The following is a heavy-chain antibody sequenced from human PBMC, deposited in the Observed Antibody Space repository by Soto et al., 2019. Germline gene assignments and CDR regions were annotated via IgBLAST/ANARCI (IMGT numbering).Heavy chain of an antibody. CDR1: VYTFTGYY. Sequence: VTVSCKASVYTFTGYYMHWVRQAPGQGLEWMGWISPNSGGTNYAQKFQGWVTMTRDTSISTAYMELSRLRSDDTAVYYCASLYYGSGNAFDIWGQGTMVTVSS. CDR3: ASLYYGSGNAFDI. V-gene: IGHV1-2*04. J-gene: IGHJ3*02. CDR2: ISPNSGGT. D-gene: IGHD3-10*01.